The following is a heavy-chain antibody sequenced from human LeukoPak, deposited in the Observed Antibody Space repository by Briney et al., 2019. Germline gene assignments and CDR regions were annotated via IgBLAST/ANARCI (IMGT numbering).Heavy chain of an antibody. Sequence: GASVKVSCKTSGYTFTNLDINWLRQAPGQGLEWMGWMSPNSGDTGYAQKFQGRVSMTRDIFKSTACMELSSLRSEDTAIYYCASNPPNTGDFYYWGLGTLVTVSS. V-gene: IGHV1-8*01. CDR2: MSPNSGDT. CDR1: GYTFTNLD. J-gene: IGHJ4*02. CDR3: ASNPPNTGDFYY. D-gene: IGHD1-1*01.